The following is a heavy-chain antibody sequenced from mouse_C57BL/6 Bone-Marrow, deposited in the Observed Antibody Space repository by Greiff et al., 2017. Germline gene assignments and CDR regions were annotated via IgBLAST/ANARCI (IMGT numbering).Heavy chain of an antibody. CDR3: AREGTVVPHYYAMDY. CDR1: GYTFTSYW. D-gene: IGHD1-1*01. CDR2: IYPGSGST. Sequence: SGAELVKPGASVKMSCKASGYTFTSYWITWVKQRPGQGLEWIGDIYPGSGSTNYNEKFKSKATLTVDTSSSTAYMQLSSLTSEDSAVYYCAREGTVVPHYYAMDYWGQGTSVTVSS. J-gene: IGHJ4*01. V-gene: IGHV1-55*01.